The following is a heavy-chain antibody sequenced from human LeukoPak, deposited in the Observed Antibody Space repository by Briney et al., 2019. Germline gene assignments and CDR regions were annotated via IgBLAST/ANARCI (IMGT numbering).Heavy chain of an antibody. V-gene: IGHV3-21*01. CDR2: ISSSSSYI. CDR3: ASLGWTASDFDF. Sequence: GGSLRLSCAASGFYSMNWVRQAPGKGLEWVSCISSSSSYIYYADSVKGRFTISRDNAKNSLYLQMNSLRAEDTAVYYCASLGWTASDFDFWGQGTLVTVSS. CDR1: GFYS. J-gene: IGHJ4*02. D-gene: IGHD2-15*01.